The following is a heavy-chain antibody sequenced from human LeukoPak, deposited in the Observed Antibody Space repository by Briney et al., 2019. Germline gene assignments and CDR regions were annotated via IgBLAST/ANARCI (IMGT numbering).Heavy chain of an antibody. CDR2: IYSGGST. D-gene: IGHD1-26*01. Sequence: PGGSLRLSCAASGFTVSSNYMSWVRQAPGKGLEWVSVIYSGGSTYYADSVKGRFTISRDNSKNTLYLQMNSLRAEDTAVYYCASSGSPPPFDYWGQGTLVTVSS. CDR3: ASSGSPPPFDY. CDR1: GFTVSSNY. J-gene: IGHJ4*02. V-gene: IGHV3-53*01.